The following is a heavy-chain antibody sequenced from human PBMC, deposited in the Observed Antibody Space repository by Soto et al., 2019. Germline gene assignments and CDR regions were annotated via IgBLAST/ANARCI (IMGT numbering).Heavy chain of an antibody. CDR2: ISSSGSTI. CDR1: GFTFSSYE. J-gene: IGHJ4*02. CDR3: ATPYSSSSGGWYY. Sequence: PGGSLRLSCAASGFTFSSYEMNWVRQAPGKGLEWVSYISSSGSTIYYADSVKGRFTISRDNAKNSLYLQMNGLRAEDTAVYYCATPYSSSSGGWYYWGQGTLVTVSS. V-gene: IGHV3-48*03. D-gene: IGHD6-6*01.